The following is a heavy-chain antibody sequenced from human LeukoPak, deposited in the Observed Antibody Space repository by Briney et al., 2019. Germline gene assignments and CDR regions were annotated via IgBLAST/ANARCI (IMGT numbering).Heavy chain of an antibody. D-gene: IGHD2-2*01. V-gene: IGHV3-74*01. J-gene: IGHJ4*02. CDR2: INSDGSST. CDR3: ARGYCSSTSCPKDYHFDY. CDR1: GFTFSSYW. Sequence: GGSLRLSCAASGFTFSSYWVHWVRQAPGKGLVWVSRINSDGSSTSYADSVKGRFTISRDNAKNTLYLQMNSLRAEDTAVNYCARGYCSSTSCPKDYHFDYWGQGTLVTVAS.